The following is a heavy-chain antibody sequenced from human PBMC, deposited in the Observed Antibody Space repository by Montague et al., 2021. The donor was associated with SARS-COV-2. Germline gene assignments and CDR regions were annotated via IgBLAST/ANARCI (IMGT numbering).Heavy chain of an antibody. D-gene: IGHD3-10*01. CDR1: GTSFSGYY. CDR3: ARLGDGVVPSPILGVGPYYSYYYMDV. Sequence: SETLSLTCAVHGTSFSGYYWNWIRQPPGKGLEWIGEINRGGSTKYSPSLKSRVTISADTSKNQFSLKLTSVAAADTAVYYCARLGDGVVPSPILGVGPYYSYYYMDVWGKGTTVTVSS. J-gene: IGHJ6*03. V-gene: IGHV4-34*01. CDR2: INRGGST.